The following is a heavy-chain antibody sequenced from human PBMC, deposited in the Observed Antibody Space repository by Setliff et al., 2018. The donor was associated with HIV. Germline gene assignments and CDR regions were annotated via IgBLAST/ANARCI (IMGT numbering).Heavy chain of an antibody. CDR3: ASSSLGQRGGMDV. CDR1: GGSFSGYY. D-gene: IGHD6-25*01. J-gene: IGHJ6*02. CDR2: INHSGSI. V-gene: IGHV4-34*01. Sequence: SETLSLTCAVYGGSFSGYYWSWIRQPPGKGLEWIGEINHSGSINYNPSLKSRVTISVDTSKDQFSLKLSSVTAADTAVYYCASSSLGQRGGMDVWGQGTTVTVSS.